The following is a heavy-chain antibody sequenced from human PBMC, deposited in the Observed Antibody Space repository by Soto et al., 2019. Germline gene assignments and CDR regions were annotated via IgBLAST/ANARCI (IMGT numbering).Heavy chain of an antibody. J-gene: IGHJ5*02. CDR3: AREGEVCGGRCWTYSWFDP. D-gene: IGHD2-21*01. CDR1: GYTFTSYP. Sequence: QVHLVQSGAEVREPGASVKVSCTASGYTFTSYPLHWVRQAPGQRLEWMGRLNVGNGNIDYSQNFQGRVTFTRDTLASTGYRELSSLTSEDTDVYYCAREGEVCGGRCWTYSWFDPWGKGPLVSVSS. CDR2: LNVGNGNI. V-gene: IGHV1-3*01.